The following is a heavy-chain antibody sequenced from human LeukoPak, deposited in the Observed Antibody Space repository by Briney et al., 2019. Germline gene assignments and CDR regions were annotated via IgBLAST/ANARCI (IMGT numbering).Heavy chain of an antibody. J-gene: IGHJ4*02. Sequence: GGSLRLSCVASGFTFSSYAMNWVRQAPGKGLEWVSVMSGNGGITYYADSVKGRFTISRDNSKNTLYLQMNSLRAEDTAVYYCAKDLGIVGATRRAFDYRGQGALVTVSS. V-gene: IGHV3-23*01. CDR3: AKDLGIVGATRRAFDY. D-gene: IGHD1-26*01. CDR1: GFTFSSYA. CDR2: MSGNGGIT.